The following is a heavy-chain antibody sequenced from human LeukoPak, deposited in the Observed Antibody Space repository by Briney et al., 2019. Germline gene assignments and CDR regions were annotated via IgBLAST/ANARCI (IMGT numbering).Heavy chain of an antibody. Sequence: SETLSLTCAVSGYSLSSGYYWGWIRQPPGKGLEWIGGIYHSGNPYYNPSLKSRVTISVDTSKNQFSLRLNSVTAADTAMYYCARGYPHAFDVWGQGTMVTVSS. CDR1: GYSLSSGYY. J-gene: IGHJ3*01. CDR3: ARGYPHAFDV. CDR2: IYHSGNP. V-gene: IGHV4-38-2*01. D-gene: IGHD3-16*02.